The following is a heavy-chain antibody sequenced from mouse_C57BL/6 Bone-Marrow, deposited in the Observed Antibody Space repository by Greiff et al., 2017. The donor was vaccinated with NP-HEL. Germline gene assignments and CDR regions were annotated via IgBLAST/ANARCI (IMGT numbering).Heavy chain of an antibody. V-gene: IGHV1-19*01. D-gene: IGHD2-5*01. J-gene: IGHJ2*01. CDR1: GYTFTDYY. CDR3: AREEISNYDYFDY. Sequence: DVQLQESGPVLVKPGASVKMSCKASGYTFTDYYMNWVKQSHGKSLEWIGVINPYNGGTSYNQKFKGKATLTVDKSSSTAYMELNSLTSEDSAVYYCAREEISNYDYFDYWGQGTTLTVSS. CDR2: INPYNGGT.